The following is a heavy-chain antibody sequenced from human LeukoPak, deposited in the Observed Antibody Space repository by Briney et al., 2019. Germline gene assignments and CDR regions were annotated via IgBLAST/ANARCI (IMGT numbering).Heavy chain of an antibody. J-gene: IGHJ6*03. CDR3: ARGGFNMVRGVIIPSNSYLYYMDI. V-gene: IGHV3-69-1*01. CDR1: GFTFSAYN. CDR2: ITSGDFV. Sequence: GGSLRLSCAASGFTFSAYNMNWVRQAPGKGLEWVSSITSGDFVYFADSLKGRFTISRDNGKSSLYLQMNSLRAEDTAVYYCARGGFNMVRGVIIPSNSYLYYMDIWGKGTTVTVSS. D-gene: IGHD3-10*01.